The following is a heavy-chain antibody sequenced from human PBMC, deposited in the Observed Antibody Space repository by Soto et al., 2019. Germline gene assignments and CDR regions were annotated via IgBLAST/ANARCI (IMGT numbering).Heavy chain of an antibody. J-gene: IGHJ4*02. D-gene: IGHD6-6*01. CDR3: AKDEDGKTSRPVHFDY. Sequence: GGSLRLSCAASGFIFSNYAMGWVRQAPGKELEWVSAISGNGGTTYYAGSVKGRYTISRDNSKNTLYLQMKSLRVEDTAVYYCAKDEDGKTSRPVHFDYWGQGALVTVSS. CDR1: GFIFSNYA. V-gene: IGHV3-23*01. CDR2: ISGNGGTT.